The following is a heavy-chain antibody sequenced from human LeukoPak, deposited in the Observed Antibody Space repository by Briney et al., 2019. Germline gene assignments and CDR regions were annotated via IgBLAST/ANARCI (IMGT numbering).Heavy chain of an antibody. CDR3: ARGCYCSSTSCSFDY. V-gene: IGHV4-34*01. J-gene: IGHJ4*02. CDR2: INHSGST. Sequence: SETLSLTCAVYGGSFSGYYWSWIRQPPGKGLEWIGEINHSGSTNYNPSLKSRVTISVGTSKNQFSLKLSSVTAADTAVYYCARGCYCSSTSCSFDYWGQGTLVTVSS. D-gene: IGHD2-2*01. CDR1: GGSFSGYY.